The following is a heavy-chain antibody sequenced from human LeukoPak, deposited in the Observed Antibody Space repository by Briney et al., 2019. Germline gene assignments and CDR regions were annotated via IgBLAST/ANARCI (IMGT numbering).Heavy chain of an antibody. CDR3: TRIGDGYPY. Sequence: ASVTVSCKDSGYIFTAYYLHWVRQAPGQGPEWMGWIKADSGDTNYARKFQGRVTMTRDTSITTVYMELSSLTSDDTAVYYWTRIGDGYPYWGQGSVVSVSS. CDR2: IKADSGDT. V-gene: IGHV1-2*02. D-gene: IGHD5-24*01. J-gene: IGHJ4*02. CDR1: GYIFTAYY.